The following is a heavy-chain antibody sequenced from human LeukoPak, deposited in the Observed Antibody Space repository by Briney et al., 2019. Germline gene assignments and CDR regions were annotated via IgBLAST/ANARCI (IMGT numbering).Heavy chain of an antibody. Sequence: GGSLRLSCAASGFTFSSYSMNWVRQTPGKGLEWVSYISSSSSTIYYADSVKGRFTISRDNAKNSLYLQMNSLRAEDTAVYYCAGPWSGTFDYWGQGTLVTVSS. CDR1: GFTFSSYS. CDR2: ISSSSSTI. CDR3: AGPWSGTFDY. V-gene: IGHV3-48*01. J-gene: IGHJ4*02. D-gene: IGHD3-3*01.